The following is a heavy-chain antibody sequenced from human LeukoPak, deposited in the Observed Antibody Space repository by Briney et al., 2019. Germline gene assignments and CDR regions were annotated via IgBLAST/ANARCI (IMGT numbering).Heavy chain of an antibody. CDR1: GGSISSYY. Sequence: SETLSLTCTVSGGSISSYYWSWIRQPPGKGLEWIGYIYYSGSTNYNPSLKSRVTISVDTSKNQFSLKLSSVTAADTAVYYCARGDGVYWGQGTLVTVSS. V-gene: IGHV4-59*01. D-gene: IGHD3-10*01. CDR3: ARGDGVY. CDR2: IYYSGST. J-gene: IGHJ4*02.